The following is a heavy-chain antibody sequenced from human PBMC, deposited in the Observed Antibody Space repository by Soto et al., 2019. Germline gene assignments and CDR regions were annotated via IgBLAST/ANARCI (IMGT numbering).Heavy chain of an antibody. CDR2: ISYNSGSI. Sequence: EVQLVESGGGLVPPGRSLRLSCAASGFTFHDYAMQWVRQLPGKGLEWGSGISYNSGSIGYADSVKGRFTISRDNAKNSLYLQMNSLRPEDTALYYCAEDMEMGYSSDGAFDIWGQGTMVTVSS. J-gene: IGHJ3*02. V-gene: IGHV3-9*01. D-gene: IGHD6-25*01. CDR1: GFTFHDYA. CDR3: AEDMEMGYSSDGAFDI.